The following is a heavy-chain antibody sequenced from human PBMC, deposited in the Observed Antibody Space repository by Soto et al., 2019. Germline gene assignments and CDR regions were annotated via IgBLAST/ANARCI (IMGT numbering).Heavy chain of an antibody. D-gene: IGHD6-13*01. V-gene: IGHV4-30-2*01. CDR3: ASGQQLVRNY. Sequence: QLQLQESGSGLVKPSQTLSLTCAVSCGSISSGGYSWSWIWQPPGKGLEWIGYIYHSGSTYYNPSRKSRVTISVDRSKNQFSLKLSSVTAADKAVYYCASGQQLVRNYWGQGTLVTVSS. J-gene: IGHJ4*02. CDR1: CGSISSGGYS. CDR2: IYHSGST.